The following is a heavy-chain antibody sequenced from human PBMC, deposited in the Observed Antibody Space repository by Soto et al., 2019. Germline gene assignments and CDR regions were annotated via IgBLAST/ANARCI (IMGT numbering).Heavy chain of an antibody. D-gene: IGHD3-10*01. CDR3: ATSYGSGSNWFDP. J-gene: IGHJ5*02. CDR1: GGSISSYY. V-gene: IGHV4-59*01. Sequence: SETLSLTCTVSGGSISSYYWSWIRQPPGKGLEWIGYIYYSGSTNYNPSLKSRVTISVDTSKNQFSLKLSSVTSADTAVYYCATSYGSGSNWFDPWGQGTLVTVSS. CDR2: IYYSGST.